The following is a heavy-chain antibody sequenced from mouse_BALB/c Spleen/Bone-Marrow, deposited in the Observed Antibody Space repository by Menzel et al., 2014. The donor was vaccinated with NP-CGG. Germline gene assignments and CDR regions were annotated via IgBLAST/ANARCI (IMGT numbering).Heavy chain of an antibody. Sequence: VQLKQSGAELVKPGASVKLSCTASGFNIKDTYMHWVKQRPEHGLEWIGRIDPANGNTKYDPKFQGKASITADTSSNAAYLQLSSLTSEDTAVYYCARRGDGYYAWFAYWGQGTLVTVSA. V-gene: IGHV14-3*02. J-gene: IGHJ3*01. CDR2: IDPANGNT. D-gene: IGHD2-3*01. CDR3: ARRGDGYYAWFAY. CDR1: GFNIKDTY.